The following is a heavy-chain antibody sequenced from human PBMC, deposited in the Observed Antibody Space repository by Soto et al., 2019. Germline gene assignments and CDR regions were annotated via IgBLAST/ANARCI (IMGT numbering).Heavy chain of an antibody. CDR2: INHSGST. V-gene: IGHV4-34*01. D-gene: IGHD3-10*01. Sequence: QVQLQQWGAGLLKPSETLSLTCAVYGGSFSGYYWSWIRQPPGKGLEWIGEINHSGSTNYNPSLKSRVTISVDTSKNQFSLKLSSVTAADTAVYYCARVGGTMEDYYYYYMDVWGKGTTVTVSS. J-gene: IGHJ6*03. CDR1: GGSFSGYY. CDR3: ARVGGTMEDYYYYYMDV.